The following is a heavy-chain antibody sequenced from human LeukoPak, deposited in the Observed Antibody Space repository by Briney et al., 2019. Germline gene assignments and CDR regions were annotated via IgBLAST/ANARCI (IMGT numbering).Heavy chain of an antibody. CDR2: ISYDGSNK. CDR1: GFTFSSYW. CDR3: ARVPNYDSSGYNY. D-gene: IGHD3-22*01. Sequence: SGGSLRLSCAASGFTFSSYWMSWVRQAPGKGLEWVAVISYDGSNKYYADSVKGRFTISRDNSKNTLYLQMNSLRAEDTAVYYCARVPNYDSSGYNYWGQGTLVTVSS. V-gene: IGHV3-30*19. J-gene: IGHJ4*02.